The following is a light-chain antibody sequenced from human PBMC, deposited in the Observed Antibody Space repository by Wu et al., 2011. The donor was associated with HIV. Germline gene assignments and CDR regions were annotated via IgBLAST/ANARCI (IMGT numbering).Light chain of an antibody. CDR1: QSITTS. CDR3: QQYITRWT. CDR2: RTS. J-gene: IGKJ1*01. Sequence: SASVGDRVTITCRASQSITTSLAWYQQKAGKAPKLLIYRTSKLDSGVSSRFSGSGSGTEFTLTITSLQPDDFATYYCQQYITRWTFGQGTRVEIK. V-gene: IGKV1-5*03.